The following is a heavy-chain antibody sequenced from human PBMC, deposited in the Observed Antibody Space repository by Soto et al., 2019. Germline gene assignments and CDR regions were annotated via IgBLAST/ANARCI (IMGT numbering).Heavy chain of an antibody. V-gene: IGHV1-3*01. Sequence: ASVKLSCKASGYTFSTYAMHWVRQAPGQSLEWMGWLNGGTGQTRYSQKFQDRVIITRDTSASTGYMELSSLTSEDTAVYYCARGKGMEENYFYYGLDIWGQGATVTVSS. J-gene: IGHJ6*02. CDR2: LNGGTGQT. CDR3: ARGKGMEENYFYYGLDI. D-gene: IGHD1-1*01. CDR1: GYTFSTYA.